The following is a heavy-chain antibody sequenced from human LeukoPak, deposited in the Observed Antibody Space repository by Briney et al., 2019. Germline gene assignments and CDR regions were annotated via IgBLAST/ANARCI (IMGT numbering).Heavy chain of an antibody. J-gene: IGHJ4*02. CDR2: IYYSGST. Sequence: TLSLTCVVSGGSISSGGYSWSWIRQPPGKGLEWIGYIYYSGSTYYNPSLKSRVTISVDTSKNQFSLKLSSVTAADTAVYYCARGYCSGGSCHPTFDYWGQGALVTVSS. CDR1: GGSISSGGYS. V-gene: IGHV4-30-4*07. D-gene: IGHD2-15*01. CDR3: ARGYCSGGSCHPTFDY.